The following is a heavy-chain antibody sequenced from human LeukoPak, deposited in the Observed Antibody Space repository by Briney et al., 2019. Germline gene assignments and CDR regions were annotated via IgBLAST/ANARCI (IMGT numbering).Heavy chain of an antibody. V-gene: IGHV3-9*01. CDR1: GFTFDDYA. J-gene: IGHJ3*02. Sequence: RPGGSLRLSCAASGFTFDDYAMHWVRQAPGKGLEWVSGISWNSDSLGYADSVKGRFTISRDNAKNSLYLQMNSLRAEDTAVYYCAREADDAFDIWGQGTMVTVSS. CDR3: AREADDAFDI. CDR2: ISWNSDSL.